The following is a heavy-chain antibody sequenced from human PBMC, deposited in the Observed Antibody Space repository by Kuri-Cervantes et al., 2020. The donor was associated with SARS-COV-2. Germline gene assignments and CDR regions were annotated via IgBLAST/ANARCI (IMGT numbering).Heavy chain of an antibody. J-gene: IGHJ3*02. V-gene: IGHV1-2*02. CDR3: ARDRDDAFDN. Sequence: VTVSCKASGYTFTSYGISWVREAPGQGLEWMGWINPSSGGTNYAQKFQGRVTMTRDTSISTAYMELSRLRSDDTAVYYCARDRDDAFDNWGQGTMVTVSS. CDR1: GYTFTSYG. CDR2: INPSSGGT.